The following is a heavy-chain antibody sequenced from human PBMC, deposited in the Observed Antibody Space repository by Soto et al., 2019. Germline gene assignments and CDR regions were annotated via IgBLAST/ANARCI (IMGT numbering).Heavy chain of an antibody. Sequence: GGSLRLSCAASGFTFTRYSMNWVRRAPGKGLEWVSSISSTTNYIYYGDSMKGRFTISRDNAKNSLYLEMNSLRAEDTAVYYCARESEDLTSNFDYWGQGTLVTVSS. J-gene: IGHJ4*02. CDR1: GFTFTRYS. CDR2: ISSTTNYI. V-gene: IGHV3-21*06. CDR3: ARESEDLTSNFDY.